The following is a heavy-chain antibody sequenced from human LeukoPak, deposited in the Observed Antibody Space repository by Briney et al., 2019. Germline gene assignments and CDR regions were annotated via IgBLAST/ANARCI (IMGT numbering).Heavy chain of an antibody. V-gene: IGHV4-4*07. Sequence: SETLSLTCTVSGGSISSYYWSWIRQPAGKGLEWIGRIYTSGSTNYNPSLKSRVTMSVDTSKNQFSLKLSSVTAADTAVYYCARDSHLYCSGGSCYPPGHGYWGQGTLVTVSS. CDR2: IYTSGST. J-gene: IGHJ4*02. CDR3: ARDSHLYCSGGSCYPPGHGY. CDR1: GGSISSYY. D-gene: IGHD2-15*01.